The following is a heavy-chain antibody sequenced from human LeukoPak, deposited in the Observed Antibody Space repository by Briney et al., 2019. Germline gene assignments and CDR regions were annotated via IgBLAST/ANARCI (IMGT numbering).Heavy chain of an antibody. V-gene: IGHV3-74*01. Sequence: PGGSLRLSCAASGFTFSYYWMHWVRQAPGKGLVWVSRIKSDGSSTSYAGSVKGRFTISRDNSKNTLHLQMNSLRAEDTAVYYCAKDQRDYYDSSGPSGAFDIWGQGTMVTVSS. J-gene: IGHJ3*02. D-gene: IGHD3-22*01. CDR1: GFTFSYYW. CDR2: IKSDGSST. CDR3: AKDQRDYYDSSGPSGAFDI.